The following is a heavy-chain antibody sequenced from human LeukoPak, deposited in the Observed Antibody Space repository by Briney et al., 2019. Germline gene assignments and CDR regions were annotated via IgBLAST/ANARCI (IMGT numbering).Heavy chain of an antibody. CDR3: ARDRNSGYGFDY. V-gene: IGHV4-30-4*01. Sequence: SETLSLTCTVSGVSIRNGNYYWSWIRQPPGKGLEWIGNIYFSGSTDYNPSLRSRVSISVDMSKNQFSLNLNSVTAADTAVYYCARDRNSGYGFDYWGQGTLVTVSS. CDR2: IYFSGST. CDR1: GVSIRNGNYY. J-gene: IGHJ4*02. D-gene: IGHD5-12*01.